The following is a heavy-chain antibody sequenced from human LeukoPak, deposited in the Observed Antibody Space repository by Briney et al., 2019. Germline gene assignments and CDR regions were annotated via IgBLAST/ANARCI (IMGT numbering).Heavy chain of an antibody. D-gene: IGHD3-3*01. CDR1: GDSISSGDYS. J-gene: IGHJ5*02. Sequence: PSETLSLTCTVSGDSISSGDYSWNWIRQPPGNGLEWIGYIYHSGSTKYNPSLKSRVTISVDTSKNKFSLKLSSVTAADTAVYYCARGFSGVVFGVVTTSNWFDPWGQGTLVTVSS. CDR2: IYHSGST. CDR3: ARGFSGVVFGVVTTSNWFDP. V-gene: IGHV4-61*08.